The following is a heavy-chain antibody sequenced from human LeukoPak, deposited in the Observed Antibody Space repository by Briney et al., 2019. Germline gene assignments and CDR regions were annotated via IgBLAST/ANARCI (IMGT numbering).Heavy chain of an antibody. CDR2: IYYSGST. CDR3: ARDIKGYGDYGD. Sequence: SETLSLTCTVSGGSISSYYWSWIRQPPGQGLEWIGYIYYSGSTNYNPSLKSRVTISVDTSKNQFSLKLSSVTAADTAVYYCARDIKGYGDYGDWGQGTLVTVSS. D-gene: IGHD4-17*01. J-gene: IGHJ4*02. CDR1: GGSISSYY. V-gene: IGHV4-59*01.